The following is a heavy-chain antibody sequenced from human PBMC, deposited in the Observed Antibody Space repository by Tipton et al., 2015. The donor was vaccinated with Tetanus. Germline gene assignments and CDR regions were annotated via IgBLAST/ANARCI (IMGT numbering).Heavy chain of an antibody. CDR3: ARGPPRLQFSY. D-gene: IGHD5-24*01. CDR2: FHHSGST. V-gene: IGHV4-31*03. CDR1: GGSISSGDYF. J-gene: IGHJ4*02. Sequence: TLSLTCSVSGGSISSGDYFWSWIRQLPGKGLECLGNFHHSGSTYYDPSLKSRVTISTDTSKNQFSLRLSSVTAADTAVYYCARGPPRLQFSYWGQGTLVTVSS.